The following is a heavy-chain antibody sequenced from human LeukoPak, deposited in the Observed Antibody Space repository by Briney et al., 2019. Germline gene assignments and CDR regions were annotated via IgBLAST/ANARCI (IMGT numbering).Heavy chain of an antibody. CDR3: TRRATMVRGVPPYMDV. Sequence: PGGSLRLSCAASGFAFNTYSMNWVRQAPGKGLEWVSFIFSSSTYIYYTDSVKGRFTISRDDSKNTAYLQMNSLKTEDTAVYYCTRRATMVRGVPPYMDVWGKGTTVTVSS. J-gene: IGHJ6*03. V-gene: IGHV3-21*04. CDR2: IFSSSTYI. CDR1: GFAFNTYS. D-gene: IGHD3-10*01.